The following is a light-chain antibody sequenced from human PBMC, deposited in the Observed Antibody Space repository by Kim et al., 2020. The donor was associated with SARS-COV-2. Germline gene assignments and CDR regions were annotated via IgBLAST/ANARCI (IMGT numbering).Light chain of an antibody. CDR2: TNN. J-gene: IGLJ1*01. V-gene: IGLV1-40*01. Sequence: QSVLTQPPSASGAPGQRVTISCTGSNSNIGAGYDVHWYLQLPGTAPKLLIYTNNNRPSGVPDRFSGSKSGTSASLVITGLQTEDEADYYCQSYDSALSGCVFGAGTKVTVL. CDR3: QSYDSALSGCV. CDR1: NSNIGAGYD.